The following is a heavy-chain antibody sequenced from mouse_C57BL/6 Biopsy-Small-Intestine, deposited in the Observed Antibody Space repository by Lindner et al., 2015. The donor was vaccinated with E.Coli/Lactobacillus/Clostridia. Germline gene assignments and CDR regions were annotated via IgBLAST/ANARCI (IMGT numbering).Heavy chain of an antibody. Sequence: VQLQESGGGLVKPGGSLKLSCAASGFTFSSYGMSWVRQTPDKRLEWVATISSGGSYTYYPDNVKGRFTISRDNAKNTLYLQMSSLKSEDTAMYYCARLNAMDYWGQGTSVTVSS. CDR1: GFTFSSYG. CDR2: ISSGGSYT. CDR3: ARLNAMDY. V-gene: IGHV5-6*01. J-gene: IGHJ4*01.